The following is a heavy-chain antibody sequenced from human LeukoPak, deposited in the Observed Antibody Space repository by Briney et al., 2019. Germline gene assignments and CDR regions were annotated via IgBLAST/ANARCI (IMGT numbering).Heavy chain of an antibody. J-gene: IGHJ5*01. CDR2: IFGNGVTT. Sequence: PGGSLRLSCAASGFTFSNFGMSWVRQAPGKGLEWVSAIFGNGVTTYYADSVKGRFIISRGNSQNRLFLQVNSLRVEDTAVYYCAKGLGEFASAPDSWGQGTLVTVSS. CDR3: AKGLGEFASAPDS. D-gene: IGHD6-6*01. CDR1: GFTFSNFG. V-gene: IGHV3-23*01.